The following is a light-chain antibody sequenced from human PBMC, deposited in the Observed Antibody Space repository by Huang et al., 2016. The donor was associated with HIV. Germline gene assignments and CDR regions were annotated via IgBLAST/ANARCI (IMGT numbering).Light chain of an antibody. Sequence: DIQMTQSPSSLSASVGDRVTITCRASRTIKNYLNWYQQEPGKAPKLLIYSASSLQSGVPSRFSSSGSGTDFSLIISSLQREDFATYYCQQSYDGPVTFGGGTKVEI. CDR3: QQSYDGPVT. V-gene: IGKV1-39*01. J-gene: IGKJ4*01. CDR1: RTIKNY. CDR2: SAS.